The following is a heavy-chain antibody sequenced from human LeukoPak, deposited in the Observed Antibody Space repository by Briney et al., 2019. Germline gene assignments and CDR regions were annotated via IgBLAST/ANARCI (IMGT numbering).Heavy chain of an antibody. Sequence: GGALRLSCAASGFTFNDFAMTWVRQAPGKGLEWVSTIADAGTYYADSVKGRFIISRDNSKNMLYLQLNSLRADDTAMYYCARNLGPFDVRGHGTMVTVSS. V-gene: IGHV3-23*01. CDR3: ARNLGPFDV. CDR2: IADAGT. D-gene: IGHD3-16*01. CDR1: GFTFNDFA. J-gene: IGHJ3*01.